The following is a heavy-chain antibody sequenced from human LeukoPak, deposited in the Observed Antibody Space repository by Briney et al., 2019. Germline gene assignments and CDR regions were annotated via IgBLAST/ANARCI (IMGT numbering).Heavy chain of an antibody. D-gene: IGHD2-2*02. CDR1: GGTFSSYA. V-gene: IGHV1-69*04. CDR3: ARMGNCSSTSCYTGFDWFDP. CDR2: IIPIFGIA. Sequence: SVKVSCKASGGTFSSYAISWVRQAPGQGLGWMGRIIPIFGIANYAQKFQGRVTITADKSTSTAYMELSSLRSEDTAVYYCARMGNCSSTSCYTGFDWFDPWGQGTLVTVSS. J-gene: IGHJ5*02.